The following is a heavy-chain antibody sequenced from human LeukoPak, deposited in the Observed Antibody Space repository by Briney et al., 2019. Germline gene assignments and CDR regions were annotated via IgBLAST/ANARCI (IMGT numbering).Heavy chain of an antibody. CDR2: IIPIFGTA. J-gene: IGHJ3*02. CDR3: ARVLYDSSGTTEAFDI. D-gene: IGHD3-22*01. Sequence: ASVKVSCKASGGTFNSYAISWVRQAPGQGLEWMGGIIPIFGTANYAQKFQGRVTITTDESTSTAYMELSSLRSDDTAVYYCARVLYDSSGTTEAFDIWGQGTMVTVSS. V-gene: IGHV1-69*05. CDR1: GGTFNSYA.